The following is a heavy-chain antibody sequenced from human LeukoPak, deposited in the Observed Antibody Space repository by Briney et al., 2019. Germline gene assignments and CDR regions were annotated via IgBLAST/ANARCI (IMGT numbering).Heavy chain of an antibody. D-gene: IGHD1-26*01. V-gene: IGHV1-18*01. J-gene: IGHJ4*02. CDR3: ARGLGGSGSYFLTFDY. Sequence: ASVAVSCTASGYTFTSYGINWVRQAPGQGLEWMGWISAYNGNTKYAQKVQGRVTMTTDTSTSTAYMELRSLRSDDTAVYYCARGLGGSGSYFLTFDYWGQGTLVTVSS. CDR2: ISAYNGNT. CDR1: GYTFTSYG.